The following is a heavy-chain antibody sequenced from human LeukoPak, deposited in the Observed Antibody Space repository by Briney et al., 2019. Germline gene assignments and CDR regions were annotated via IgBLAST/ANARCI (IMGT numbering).Heavy chain of an antibody. CDR2: IYPGDSDT. J-gene: IGHJ4*02. D-gene: IGHD5-24*01. CDR1: GYSFSSYW. Sequence: HAESLQISCKGSGYSFSSYWIGWVRQMPGEGLEWIGIIYPGDSDTRYSPSFQGQVTISSDKSSSTVYLQWSSLKASDTAMSSCARREMATIGDFDYWGQGTLVTVSS. CDR3: ARREMATIGDFDY. V-gene: IGHV5-51*01.